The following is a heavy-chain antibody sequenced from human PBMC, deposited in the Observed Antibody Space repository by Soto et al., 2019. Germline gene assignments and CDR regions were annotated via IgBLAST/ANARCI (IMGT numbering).Heavy chain of an antibody. Sequence: PSETLSLTCAVYGGSFSGYYWSWIRQPPGKGLEWIGEINHSGSTNYNPSLKSRVTISVDTSKNQFSLKLSSVTAADTAVYYCAREYYQGYYYYGMGVWGQGTTVTVSS. J-gene: IGHJ6*02. CDR2: INHSGST. V-gene: IGHV4-34*01. CDR1: GGSFSGYY. D-gene: IGHD1-26*01. CDR3: AREYYQGYYYYGMGV.